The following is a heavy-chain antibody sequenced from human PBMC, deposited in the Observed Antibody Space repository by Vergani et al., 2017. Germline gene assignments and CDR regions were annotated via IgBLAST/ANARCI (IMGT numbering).Heavy chain of an antibody. J-gene: IGHJ5*02. V-gene: IGHV3-21*01. CDR3: ARDPTDYCSGGSCYSA. D-gene: IGHD2-15*01. CDR1: GFTFSSYS. Sequence: EVQLVESGGGLVKPGGSLRLSCAASGFTFSSYSMNWVRQAPGKGLGWVSSISSSSSYIYYADSVKGRFTISRDNAKNSLYLQMNSLRAEDTAVYYCARDPTDYCSGGSCYSAWGQGTLVTVSS. CDR2: ISSSSSYI.